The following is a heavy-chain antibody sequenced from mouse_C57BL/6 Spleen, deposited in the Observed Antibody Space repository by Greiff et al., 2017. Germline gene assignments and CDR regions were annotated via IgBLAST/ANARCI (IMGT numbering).Heavy chain of an antibody. CDR3: TLTGTAWYFDV. CDR1: GFNIKDDY. D-gene: IGHD4-1*01. V-gene: IGHV14-4*01. Sequence: VQLKESGAELVRPGASVKLSCTASGFNIKDDYMHWVKQRPEQGLEWIGWIDPENGDTEYASKFQGKATITADTSSNTAYLQLSSLTSEDTAVYYCTLTGTAWYFDVWGTGTTVTVSS. CDR2: IDPENGDT. J-gene: IGHJ1*03.